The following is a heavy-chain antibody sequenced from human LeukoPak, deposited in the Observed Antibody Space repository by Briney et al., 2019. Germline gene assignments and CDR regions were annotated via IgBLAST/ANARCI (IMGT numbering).Heavy chain of an antibody. CDR3: ATSGTYRSRSPGYYGMDV. D-gene: IGHD1-1*01. Sequence: SQTLSLTCAISGDSVSSSSAAWSWIRQSPSRGLEWLGRTYYRSKWYNDYAVSVKSRITINPDTSKNQFSLQLNSMTPEDTAVYYCATSGTYRSRSPGYYGMDVWGQGTTVTVSS. CDR1: GDSVSSSSAA. J-gene: IGHJ6*02. CDR2: TYYRSKWYN. V-gene: IGHV6-1*01.